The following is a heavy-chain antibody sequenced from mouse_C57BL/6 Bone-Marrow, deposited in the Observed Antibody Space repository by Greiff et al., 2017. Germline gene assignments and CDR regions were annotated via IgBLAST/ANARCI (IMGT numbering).Heavy chain of an antibody. J-gene: IGHJ3*01. CDR2: IGSGSSTI. D-gene: IGHD2-4*01. V-gene: IGHV5-17*01. Sequence: EVQGVESGGGLVKPGGSLKLSCAASGFTFSDYGMHWVRQAPEKGLEWVAYIGSGSSTIYYADTVKGRFTISRDNAKNTLFLQMSSLRSEDTAMYYCARDDYDWFDYWGQGTLVTVSA. CDR1: GFTFSDYG. CDR3: ARDDYDWFDY.